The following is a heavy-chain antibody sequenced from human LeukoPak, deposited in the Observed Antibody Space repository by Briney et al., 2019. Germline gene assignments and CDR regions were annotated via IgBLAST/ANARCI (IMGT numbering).Heavy chain of an antibody. CDR3: ARDDGSGSYYSGTRFDP. CDR2: INPSGGST. D-gene: IGHD3-10*01. Sequence: ASVKVSCKASGYTFTSYYMHWVRQAPGQGLEWMGIINPSGGSTSYAQKFQGRVTMTRDMSTSTVYMELSSLRSEDTAVYYCARDDGSGSYYSGTRFDPWGQGTLVTVSS. CDR1: GYTFTSYY. J-gene: IGHJ5*02. V-gene: IGHV1-46*01.